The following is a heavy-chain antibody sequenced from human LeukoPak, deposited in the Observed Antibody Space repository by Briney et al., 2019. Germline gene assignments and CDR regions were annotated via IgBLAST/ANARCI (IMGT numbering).Heavy chain of an antibody. J-gene: IGHJ5*02. CDR1: GYTFTSYY. CDR3: ARGAHVRMYDSNHNCFDP. V-gene: IGHV1-46*01. D-gene: IGHD3-22*01. CDR2: INPTGGST. Sequence: ASVKVSCKASGYTFTSYYMHWVRQAPGEGLEWMGIINPTGGSTSYAQKFRGRVTMTRDMSTSTVYMELSSLRSEDTAVYYCARGAHVRMYDSNHNCFDPWGQGTLVTVSS.